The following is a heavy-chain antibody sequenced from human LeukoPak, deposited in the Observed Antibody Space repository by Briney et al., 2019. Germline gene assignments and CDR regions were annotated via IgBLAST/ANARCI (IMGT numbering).Heavy chain of an antibody. CDR1: GFTVSRNY. V-gene: IGHV3-53*01. Sequence: GGSLRLSCAASGFTVSRNYMNWVRQAPGRGLEWVSVIYSGGSTYYADSVKGRFTISRDNSKNTLYLQMNSLRAEDTALYYCAKSTTARIAGTSDYWGQGTLVTVSS. CDR3: AKSTTARIAGTSDY. J-gene: IGHJ4*02. CDR2: IYSGGST. D-gene: IGHD1-20*01.